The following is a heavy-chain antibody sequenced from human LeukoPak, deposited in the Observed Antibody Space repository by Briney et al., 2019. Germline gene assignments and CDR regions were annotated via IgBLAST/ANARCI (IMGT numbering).Heavy chain of an antibody. CDR3: RTYYYDSSGYYFDY. V-gene: IGHV1-2*02. Sequence: ASVKVSCKASGYTFTGYYMHWVRQAPGQGLEWMGWINPNSGGTNYAQKFQGRVTMTRDTSISTAYMELSRLRSDDTAVYYCRTYYYDSSGYYFDYWGQGTLVTVSS. D-gene: IGHD3-22*01. CDR1: GYTFTGYY. J-gene: IGHJ4*02. CDR2: INPNSGGT.